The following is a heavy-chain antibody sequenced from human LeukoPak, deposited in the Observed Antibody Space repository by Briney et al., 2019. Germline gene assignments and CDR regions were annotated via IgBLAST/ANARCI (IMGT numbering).Heavy chain of an antibody. J-gene: IGHJ6*03. Sequence: GASVKVSCKASGYTFTSYGISWVRQAPGQGLEWMGWISAYNGNTNYAQKLQGRVTMITDTSTSTAYMELRSLRSDDTAVYYCATLSSSWYFGYYYYMDVWGKGTTVTISS. V-gene: IGHV1-18*01. CDR2: ISAYNGNT. D-gene: IGHD6-13*01. CDR3: ATLSSSWYFGYYYYMDV. CDR1: GYTFTSYG.